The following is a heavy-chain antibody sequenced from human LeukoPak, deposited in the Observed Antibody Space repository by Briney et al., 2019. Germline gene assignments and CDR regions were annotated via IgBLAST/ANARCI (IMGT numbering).Heavy chain of an antibody. CDR2: IYYNGNT. V-gene: IGHV4-59*01. CDR3: ARIDRPRVVYDY. Sequence: VKPSETLSLTCSVSDGSINSYYWNWIRRPPGKGLEWIGYIYYNGNTNYSPSLKSRVTMSVDASKNQFSLKLSSVTAADTAVYYCARIDRPRVVYDYWGQGTLVTVSS. J-gene: IGHJ4*02. D-gene: IGHD2-8*02. CDR1: DGSINSYY.